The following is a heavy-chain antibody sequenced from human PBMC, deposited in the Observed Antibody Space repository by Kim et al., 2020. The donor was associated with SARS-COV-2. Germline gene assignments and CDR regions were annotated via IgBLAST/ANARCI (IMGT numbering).Heavy chain of an antibody. J-gene: IGHJ4*02. V-gene: IGHV4-34*01. CDR1: GGSFSGYY. D-gene: IGHD5-18*01. Sequence: SETLSLTCAVYGGSFSGYYWSWIRQPPGKGLEWIGEINHSGSTNYNPSLKSRVTISVDTSKNQFSLKLSSVTAADTAVYYCASRRYSYGLSDYWGQGTLVTVSS. CDR3: ASRRYSYGLSDY. CDR2: INHSGST.